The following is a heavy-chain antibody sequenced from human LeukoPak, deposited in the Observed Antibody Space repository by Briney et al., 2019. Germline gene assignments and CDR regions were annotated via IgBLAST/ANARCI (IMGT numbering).Heavy chain of an antibody. CDR2: ISGSGGST. CDR3: AKGRNLLGNFDL. V-gene: IGHV3-23*01. J-gene: IGHJ2*01. D-gene: IGHD3-16*01. Sequence: PGGSLRLSCAASGFTFSSYAMSWVRQAPGKGLEWVSAISGSGGSTYYADSVKGRFTISRDNSKNSLYLQMNSLRTEDTALYYCAKGRNLLGNFDLWGRGTLVTVSS. CDR1: GFTFSSYA.